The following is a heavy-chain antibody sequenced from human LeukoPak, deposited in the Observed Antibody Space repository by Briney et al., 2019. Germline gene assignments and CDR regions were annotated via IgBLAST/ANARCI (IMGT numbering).Heavy chain of an antibody. Sequence: GGSLRLSCAASGFTFSSYSMNWVRQAPGKGLEWVGRIKSKTDGGTTDYAAPVKGRFTISRDDSKNTLYLQMNSLKTEDTAVYYCTTDGDPDAFDIWGQGTMVTVSS. CDR1: GFTFSSYS. D-gene: IGHD3-10*01. J-gene: IGHJ3*02. V-gene: IGHV3-15*01. CDR3: TTDGDPDAFDI. CDR2: IKSKTDGGTT.